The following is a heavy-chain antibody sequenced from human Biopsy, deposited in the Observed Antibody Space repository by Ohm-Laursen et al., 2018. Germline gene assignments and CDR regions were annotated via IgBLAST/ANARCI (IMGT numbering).Heavy chain of an antibody. Sequence: SLRLSCAASGFTFCDYYMSWTRQAPGKGLEWLSYISGSGVTKMYADSVKGRFTVSRDNAKNSLYLEMNNLTVEDTAVYYCATDGAGSYNENWGQGTLVSVSS. CDR2: ISGSGVTK. CDR3: ATDGAGSYNEN. CDR1: GFTFCDYY. J-gene: IGHJ4*02. V-gene: IGHV3-11*01. D-gene: IGHD3-10*01.